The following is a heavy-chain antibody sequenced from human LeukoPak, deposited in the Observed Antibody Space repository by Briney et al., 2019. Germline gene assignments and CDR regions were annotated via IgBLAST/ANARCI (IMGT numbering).Heavy chain of an antibody. CDR3: ARGLSGTYFALDY. CDR1: GFTFSSYA. Sequence: GGSLRLSCAASGFTFSSYAMNWVRQAPGKGLEWVSGTSGSGSSTYYTDSVKGRFTISRDNSKNTLSLQMNSLRAEDTAVYYCARGLSGTYFALDYWGQGTRVTVSS. CDR2: TSGSGSST. D-gene: IGHD3-10*01. V-gene: IGHV3-23*01. J-gene: IGHJ4*02.